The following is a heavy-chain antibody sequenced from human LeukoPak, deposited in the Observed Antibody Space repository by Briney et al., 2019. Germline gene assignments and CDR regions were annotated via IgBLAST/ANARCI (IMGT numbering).Heavy chain of an antibody. Sequence: SVKVSCKASGGTFSGYAISWVRQAPGQGLEWMGGIIPIFGTANYAQKFQGRVTITTDESTSTAYMELSSLRSEDTAVYYCARESSYDSSGYLYYFDYWGQGTLVTVSS. J-gene: IGHJ4*02. CDR3: ARESSYDSSGYLYYFDY. D-gene: IGHD3-22*01. CDR1: GGTFSGYA. CDR2: IIPIFGTA. V-gene: IGHV1-69*05.